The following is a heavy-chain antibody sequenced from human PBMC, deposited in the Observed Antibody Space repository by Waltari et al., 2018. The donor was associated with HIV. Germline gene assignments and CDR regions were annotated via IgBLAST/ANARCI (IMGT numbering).Heavy chain of an antibody. V-gene: IGHV3-48*01. D-gene: IGHD3-22*01. CDR1: GFTFSSYS. CDR3: ATGITMIVVVSDAFDI. Sequence: EVQLVESGGGLVQPGGSLRLSCAASGFTFSSYSMNWVRQAPGKGLEWVSYISSSSSTIYYADSVKGRFTISRDNAKNSLYLQMNSLRAEDTAVYYCATGITMIVVVSDAFDIWGQGTMVTVSS. CDR2: ISSSSSTI. J-gene: IGHJ3*02.